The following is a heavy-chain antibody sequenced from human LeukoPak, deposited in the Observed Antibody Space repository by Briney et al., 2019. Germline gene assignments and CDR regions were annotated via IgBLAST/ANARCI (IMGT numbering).Heavy chain of an antibody. V-gene: IGHV4-31*03. Sequence: SETLSLTCTVSGGSISSGGYYWSWIRQHPGKGLEWIGYIYYSGSTYFNPSLKSRVTISVDTSKNQFSLKLSSVTAADTAVYYCARDLVGATVAFDIWGQGTMVTVSS. CDR3: ARDLVGATVAFDI. CDR2: IYYSGST. J-gene: IGHJ3*02. D-gene: IGHD1-26*01. CDR1: GGSISSGGYY.